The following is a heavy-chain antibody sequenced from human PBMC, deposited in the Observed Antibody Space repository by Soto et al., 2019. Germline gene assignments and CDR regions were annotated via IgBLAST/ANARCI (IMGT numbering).Heavy chain of an antibody. V-gene: IGHV5-51*01. J-gene: IGHJ4*02. CDR3: ARQERGYSGYQDY. Sequence: GESLKISCKGSGYRFTSYWIGWVRQMPGKGLEWMGIIYPGDSDTRYSPSFQGQVTISADKSTSTAYLQWSSLKASDTAMYYCARQERGYSGYQDYWGQGTLVTVSS. CDR2: IYPGDSDT. CDR1: GYRFTSYW. D-gene: IGHD5-12*01.